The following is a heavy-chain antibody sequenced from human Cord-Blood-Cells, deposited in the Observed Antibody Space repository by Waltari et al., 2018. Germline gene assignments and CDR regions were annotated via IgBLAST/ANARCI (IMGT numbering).Heavy chain of an antibody. CDR2: ISWNSGMS. CDR3: AKDSGAIFGVARVVNHDAFDI. CDR1: GFTFDDYA. Sequence: EVQLVESGGGLVQPGRSLRLSCAASGFTFDDYAMHWVRQAPGKGLEWVSGISWNSGMSGYTNTGKGRFTISRDNAKNSLYLQMNSLRAEDMALYYCAKDSGAIFGVARVVNHDAFDIWGQGTMVTVSS. J-gene: IGHJ3*02. V-gene: IGHV3-9*03. D-gene: IGHD3-3*01.